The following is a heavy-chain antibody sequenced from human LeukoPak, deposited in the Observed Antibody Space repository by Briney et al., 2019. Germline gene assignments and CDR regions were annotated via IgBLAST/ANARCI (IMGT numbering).Heavy chain of an antibody. D-gene: IGHD6-13*01. CDR3: ARGSSSRVPYYGMDV. CDR2: IYTGGTT. CDR1: GFTVSSNS. Sequence: GGSLRLSCAASGFTVSSNSMSWVRQAPGKGLEWVSLIYTGGTTYYADSVKGRFTISRDNSKNTLYLQMNSLRAEDTAVYYCARGSSSRVPYYGMDVWGQGTTVTVSS. V-gene: IGHV3-53*01. J-gene: IGHJ6*02.